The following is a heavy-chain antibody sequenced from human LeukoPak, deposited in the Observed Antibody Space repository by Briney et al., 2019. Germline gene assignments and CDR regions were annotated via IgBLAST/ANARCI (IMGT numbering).Heavy chain of an antibody. V-gene: IGHV3-11*06. CDR3: ARGDFGELYYYYMDV. D-gene: IGHD3-10*01. CDR1: GFIFSDYY. J-gene: IGHJ6*03. Sequence: GGSLRLSCAASGFIFSDYYMSWIRQAPGKVLEWVSSISSSSSYIYYADSVKGRFTISRDNAKSSLYLQMNSLRAEDTAVYYCARGDFGELYYYYMDVWGKGTTVTISS. CDR2: ISSSSSYI.